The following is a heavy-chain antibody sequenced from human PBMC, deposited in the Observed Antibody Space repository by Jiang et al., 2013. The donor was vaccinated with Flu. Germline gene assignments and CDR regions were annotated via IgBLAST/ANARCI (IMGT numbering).Heavy chain of an antibody. CDR3: ARALAIAAAGPSYFYYGLDV. V-gene: IGHV4-61*02. D-gene: IGHD6-13*01. J-gene: IGHJ6*02. Sequence: PGLVKPSQTLSLTCTVSGGSISSGSYYWSWIRQPAGKGLEWVGRVYTSGSTNYNPSLKSRVTISVDTSKNQFSLKLSSVTAADTAVYYCARALAIAAAGPSYFYYGLDVWGQGTTVTVSS. CDR2: VYTSGST. CDR1: GGSISSGSYY.